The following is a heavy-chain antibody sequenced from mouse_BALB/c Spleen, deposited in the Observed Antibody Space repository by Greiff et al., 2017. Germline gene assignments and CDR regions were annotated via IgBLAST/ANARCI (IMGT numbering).Heavy chain of an antibody. CDR2: ISSGGSYT. CDR3: AREQIRGAMDY. V-gene: IGHV5-9-4*01. Sequence: EVQRVESGGGLVKPGGSLKLSCAASGFTFSSYAMSWVRQSPEKRLEWVAEISSGGSYTYYPDTVTGRFTISRDNAKNTLYLERSSLRSEDTAMYYCAREQIRGAMDYWGQGTSVSVSS. J-gene: IGHJ4*01. CDR1: GFTFSSYA.